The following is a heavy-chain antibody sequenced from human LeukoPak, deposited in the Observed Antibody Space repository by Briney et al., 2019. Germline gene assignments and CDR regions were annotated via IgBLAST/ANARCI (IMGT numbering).Heavy chain of an antibody. J-gene: IGHJ4*02. CDR3: AKDTPLCYFDY. D-gene: IGHD3-16*01. Sequence: GGSLRLSCAASGFTFSSYGMHWIRQSPGKGLEWVAFIRNDGSIIYNADSVKGRFTISRDNSKNTLYLQMNSLRADDTAVYYCAKDTPLCYFDYWGQGTLVTVSS. CDR1: GFTFSSYG. V-gene: IGHV3-30*02. CDR2: IRNDGSII.